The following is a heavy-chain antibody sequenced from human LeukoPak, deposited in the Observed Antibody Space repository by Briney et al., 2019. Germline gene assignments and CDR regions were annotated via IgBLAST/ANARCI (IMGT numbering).Heavy chain of an antibody. CDR3: ATEVRNYGANFDY. CDR1: GYTFTGYY. D-gene: IGHD1-7*01. Sequence: ASVKVSCKASGYTFTGYYMHWVRQAPGQGLEWMGGFDPEDGETIYAQKFQGRVTMTEDTSTDTAYMELSSLRSEDTAVYYCATEVRNYGANFDYWGQGTLVTVSS. J-gene: IGHJ4*02. CDR2: FDPEDGET. V-gene: IGHV1-24*01.